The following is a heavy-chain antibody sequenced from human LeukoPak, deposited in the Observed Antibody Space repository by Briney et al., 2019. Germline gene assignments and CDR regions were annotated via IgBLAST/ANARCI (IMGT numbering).Heavy chain of an antibody. D-gene: IGHD4-17*01. CDR3: VRDRTTVTTRHFDY. Sequence: GRSLRLSRAASGFTLSSYVMHWVRQAPGKGLEWAAYIWYDGSDKYYAGSVKGRFTISRDNSKNTLYLEMNSLRAEDTAVYYCVRDRTTVTTRHFDYWGQGTLVTVSS. CDR1: GFTLSSYV. CDR2: IWYDGSDK. J-gene: IGHJ4*02. V-gene: IGHV3-33*01.